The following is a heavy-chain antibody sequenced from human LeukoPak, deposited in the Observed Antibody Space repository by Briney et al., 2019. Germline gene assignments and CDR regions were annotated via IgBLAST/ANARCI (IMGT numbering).Heavy chain of an antibody. CDR2: INPDNGDT. D-gene: IGHD6-19*01. CDR1: TYTFTAYY. Sequence: ASVKVSCKASTYTFTAYYMHWVRRAPGQGLEWMGWINPDNGDTNYAQKFQGRVTMTRDTSISTAYMELSRLRSDDTAVYYCARLAVAGQSFDPWGQGTLVTVSS. CDR3: ARLAVAGQSFDP. V-gene: IGHV1-2*02. J-gene: IGHJ5*02.